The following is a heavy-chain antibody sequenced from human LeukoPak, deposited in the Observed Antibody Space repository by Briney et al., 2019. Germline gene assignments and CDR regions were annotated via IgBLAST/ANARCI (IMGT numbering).Heavy chain of an antibody. Sequence: GVSLRLSCAASGFTVDSKYMSWVRQAPGKGLEWVPLIYTGGSTYYADSVRGRFTISRDNSKNTLYLQMNCLRPEDTAVYYCARGFGKAAANVFGGYTMDVWGQGTTVTVSS. D-gene: IGHD6-13*01. CDR1: GFTVDSKY. V-gene: IGHV3-66*02. CDR2: IYTGGST. J-gene: IGHJ6*02. CDR3: ARGFGKAAANVFGGYTMDV.